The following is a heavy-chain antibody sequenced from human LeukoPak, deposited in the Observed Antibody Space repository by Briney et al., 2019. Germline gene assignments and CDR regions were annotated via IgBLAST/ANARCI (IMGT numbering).Heavy chain of an antibody. V-gene: IGHV1-18*01. J-gene: IGHJ4*02. D-gene: IGHD6-19*01. CDR3: AREEGDSSGWGEDY. Sequence: ASVKVSCKASGYTLTSYGISWVRQAPGQGLEGMGWISAYNGNTNYAQKLQGRVTMTTDTSTSTAYMELRSLRSDDTAVYYCAREEGDSSGWGEDYWGQGTLVTVSS. CDR2: ISAYNGNT. CDR1: GYTLTSYG.